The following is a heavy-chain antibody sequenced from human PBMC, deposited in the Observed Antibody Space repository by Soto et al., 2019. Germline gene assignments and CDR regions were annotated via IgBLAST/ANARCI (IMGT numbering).Heavy chain of an antibody. V-gene: IGHV3-30*18. D-gene: IGHD6-13*01. CDR1: GFTFSSYG. Sequence: GGSLRLSCAASGFTFSSYGMHWVRQAPGKGLEWVAVISYDGSNKYYADSVKGRFTISRDNSKNTLYLQMNSLRAEDTAVYYCAKDHERSYSRDFDYWGQGTLVTVSS. CDR2: ISYDGSNK. J-gene: IGHJ4*02. CDR3: AKDHERSYSRDFDY.